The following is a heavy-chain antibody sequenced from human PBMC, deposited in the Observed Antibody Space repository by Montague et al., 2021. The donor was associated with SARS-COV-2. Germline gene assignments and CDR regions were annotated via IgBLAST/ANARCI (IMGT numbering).Heavy chain of an antibody. CDR1: GDSITSGGYF. V-gene: IGHV4-61*08. CDR3: ARGGATYYYDTSGYVNAFDT. Sequence: SETLSLTCTVSGDSITSGGYFWNWIRQHPGKGLEWIGYIYYNGYTNYXPSLKSRVTISVDTSKNQFSLRLSSVTAADTAVYFCARGGATYYYDTSGYVNAFDTWGQGTMVTVSS. J-gene: IGHJ3*02. D-gene: IGHD3-22*01. CDR2: IYYNGYT.